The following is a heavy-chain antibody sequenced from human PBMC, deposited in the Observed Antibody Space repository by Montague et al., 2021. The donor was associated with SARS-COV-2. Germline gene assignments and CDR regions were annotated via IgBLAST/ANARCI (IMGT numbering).Heavy chain of an antibody. CDR1: GGSISSSSYY. CDR3: ARPRQLLRSHFGY. D-gene: IGHD5-24*01. V-gene: IGHV4-39*01. CDR2: INDSGST. J-gene: IGHJ4*02. Sequence: SETLSLTCTVSGGSISSSSYYWGRIRQPPGKGLEWIGSINDSGSTYYNLSLRSRVTISVDTSKNKFSLKLSSVTAADTAVYYCARPRQLLRSHFGYWGQGTLVTVSS.